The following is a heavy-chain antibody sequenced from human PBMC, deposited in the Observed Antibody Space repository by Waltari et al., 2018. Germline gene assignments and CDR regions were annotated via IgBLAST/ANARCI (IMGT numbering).Heavy chain of an antibody. CDR2: INHSGST. V-gene: IGHV4-34*01. CDR3: ASTVIFSSGWPD. CDR1: GGSFSGYY. J-gene: IGHJ4*02. D-gene: IGHD6-19*01. Sequence: QVQLQQWGAGLLKPSETLSLTCAVYGGSFSGYYWSWIRQPPGKGLEWIGEINHSGSTNYNPSLKSRVTISVDTSKNQFSLKLSSVTAADTAVYYCASTVIFSSGWPDWGQGTLVTVSS.